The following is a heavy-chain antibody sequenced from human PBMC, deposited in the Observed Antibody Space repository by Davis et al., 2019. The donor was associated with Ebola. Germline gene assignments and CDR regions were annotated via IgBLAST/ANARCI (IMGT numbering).Heavy chain of an antibody. Sequence: ESLKLSCAASGFTFSSYSMNWVRQAPGKGLEWVSYISSSSSTIHYADSVKGRFTISRDNAKNSLYLQMNRLRDEDTAVYYCARDGGDYGAAKADYWGQGTLVTVSS. J-gene: IGHJ4*02. CDR3: ARDGGDYGAAKADY. V-gene: IGHV3-48*02. CDR2: ISSSSSTI. D-gene: IGHD4-17*01. CDR1: GFTFSSYS.